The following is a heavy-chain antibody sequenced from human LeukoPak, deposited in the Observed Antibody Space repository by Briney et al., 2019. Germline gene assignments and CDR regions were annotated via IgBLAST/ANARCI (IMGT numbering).Heavy chain of an antibody. V-gene: IGHV1-2*02. CDR1: GYTFTGYY. Sequence: GASVKVSCKASGYTFTGYYMHWVRQAPGQGLEWMGWINPNSGGTNYAQKFQGRVTMTRDTSISTAYMELSRLRSDDTAVYYCARDRVLRYFDWLLESNWFDPWGQGTLVTVSS. D-gene: IGHD3-9*01. CDR3: ARDRVLRYFDWLLESNWFDP. CDR2: INPNSGGT. J-gene: IGHJ5*02.